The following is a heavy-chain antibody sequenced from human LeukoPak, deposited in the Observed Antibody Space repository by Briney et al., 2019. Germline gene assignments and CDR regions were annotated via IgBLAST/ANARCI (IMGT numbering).Heavy chain of an antibody. CDR1: GGSISSYY. V-gene: IGHV4-59*01. CDR3: ARTPSPNPPTMIASWVGYFDY. CDR2: IYYSGST. D-gene: IGHD3-22*01. J-gene: IGHJ4*02. Sequence: SETLSLTCTVSGGSISSYYWSWIRQPPGKGLEWIGYIYYSGSTNYNPSLKSRVTISVDTSKNQFSLKLSSATAADTAVYYCARTPSPNPPTMIASWVGYFDYWGQGTLVTVSS.